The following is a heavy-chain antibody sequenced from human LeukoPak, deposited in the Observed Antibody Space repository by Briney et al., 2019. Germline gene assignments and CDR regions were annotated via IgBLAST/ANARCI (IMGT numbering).Heavy chain of an antibody. D-gene: IGHD4-17*01. CDR1: GFTFSGYW. CDR2: ISFDERNR. Sequence: GGSLRLSCAASGFTFSGYWMTWLRQAPGKGLEWVAVISFDERNRYYTDSVKGRFTISRDNSKNTMYLQMNSLRTEDTAVYYCARPHSDYGGIDYWGQGTLVTVSS. CDR3: ARPHSDYGGIDY. J-gene: IGHJ4*02. V-gene: IGHV3-30*03.